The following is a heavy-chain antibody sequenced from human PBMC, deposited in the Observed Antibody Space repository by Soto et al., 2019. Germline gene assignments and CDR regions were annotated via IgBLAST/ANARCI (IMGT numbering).Heavy chain of an antibody. CDR3: AREGHYSNYNYYHIMDV. CDR1: AFTFSSYA. J-gene: IGHJ6*02. V-gene: IGHV3-30-3*01. Sequence: GSLRLSCAASAFTFSSYAMHWVRQAPGKGLEWVALISYDGTNKYYADSVRGRFTISRDNSKNTLYLQMNSLRTEDTAMYYCAREGHYSNYNYYHIMDVWGQGTTVTVSS. D-gene: IGHD4-4*01. CDR2: ISYDGTNK.